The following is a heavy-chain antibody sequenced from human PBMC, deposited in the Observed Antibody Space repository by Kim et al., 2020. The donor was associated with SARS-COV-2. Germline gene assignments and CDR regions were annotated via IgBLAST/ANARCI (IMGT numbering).Heavy chain of an antibody. CDR3: AKELGYCSSTSCYNYYYYGMDV. D-gene: IGHD2-2*02. V-gene: IGHV3-33*06. J-gene: IGHJ6*02. CDR2: IWYDGSNK. CDR1: GFTFSSYG. Sequence: GGSLRLSCAASGFTFSSYGMHWVRQAPGKGLEWVAVIWYDGSNKYYADSVKGRFTISRDNSKNTLYLQMNSLRAEDTAVYYCAKELGYCSSTSCYNYYYYGMDVWGQGTTVTVSS.